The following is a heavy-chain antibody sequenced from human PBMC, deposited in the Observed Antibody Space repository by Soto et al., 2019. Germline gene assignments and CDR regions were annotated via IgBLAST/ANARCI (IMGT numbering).Heavy chain of an antibody. CDR3: ARGVQQVAGTDFFDY. D-gene: IGHD6-19*01. CDR2: IYPGDSDT. Sequence: GESLKISCKGSGYSFTSYWIGWVRQMPGKGLEWMGIIYPGDSDTRYSPSFQGQVTISADKSISTAYLQWSSLKASDTAMYYCARGVQQVAGTDFFDYWGQGTLVTVSS. V-gene: IGHV5-51*01. J-gene: IGHJ4*02. CDR1: GYSFTSYW.